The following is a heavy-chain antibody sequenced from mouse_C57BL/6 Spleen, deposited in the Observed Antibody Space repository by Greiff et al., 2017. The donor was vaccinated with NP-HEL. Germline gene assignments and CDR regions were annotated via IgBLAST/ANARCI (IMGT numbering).Heavy chain of an antibody. V-gene: IGHV1-42*01. CDR3: ARFYGSSPYAMDY. D-gene: IGHD1-1*01. J-gene: IGHJ4*01. Sequence: VKQSPEKSLEWIGEINPSTGGTTYNQKFKAKATLTVDKSSSTAYMQLKSLTSEDSAVYYCARFYGSSPYAMDYWGQGTSVTVSS. CDR2: INPSTGGT.